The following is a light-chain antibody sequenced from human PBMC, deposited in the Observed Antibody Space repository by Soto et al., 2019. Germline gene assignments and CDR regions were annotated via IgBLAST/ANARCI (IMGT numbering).Light chain of an antibody. J-gene: IGKJ2*01. CDR1: RGISSS. Sequence: DVQMTQSPSSLSASVGDRVTITCRASRGISSSLAWYQQKPGKVPKLLIYAASTLHAGVQSRFSGSGSGTFFTLTINSLQPEDVATYYCQKYNSAPNTFGRGTRLEIK. CDR3: QKYNSAPNT. CDR2: AAS. V-gene: IGKV1-27*01.